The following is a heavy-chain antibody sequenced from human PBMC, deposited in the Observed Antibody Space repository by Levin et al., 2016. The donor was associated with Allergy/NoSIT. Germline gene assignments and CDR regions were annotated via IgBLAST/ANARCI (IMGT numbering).Heavy chain of an antibody. CDR3: ARHRPTGQWLIEGNTFDV. Sequence: SETLSLTCIVSGGSISSHYWSWIRQPPGKGLEWIGYVSHSGRITYNPSLKSRVTVSMDTSMNQVSLSLRSVTAADTAVYFCARHRPTGQWLIEGNTFDVWGQGTTVTVSA. V-gene: IGHV4-59*11. CDR1: GGSISSHY. CDR2: VSHSGRI. J-gene: IGHJ3*01. D-gene: IGHD6-19*01.